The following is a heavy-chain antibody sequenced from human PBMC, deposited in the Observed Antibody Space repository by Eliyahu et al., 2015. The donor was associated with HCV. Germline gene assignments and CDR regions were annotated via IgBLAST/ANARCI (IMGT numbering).Heavy chain of an antibody. CDR3: ARLYCSSTTCNV. J-gene: IGHJ4*02. Sequence: EVQLVESGGGLVQPGGSLRLSCAASGFSFTSYRMPWVRQAPGQGLVWVSRINTDGSTTYADSVKGRFTISRXNSKNTLFLQMNSLRTEDTAVYYCARLYCSSTTCNVWGQGTLVTVSS. D-gene: IGHD2-2*01. CDR1: GFSFTSYR. V-gene: IGHV3-74*01. CDR2: INTDGST.